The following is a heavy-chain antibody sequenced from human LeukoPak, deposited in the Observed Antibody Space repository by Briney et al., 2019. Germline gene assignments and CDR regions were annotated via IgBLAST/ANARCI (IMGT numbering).Heavy chain of an antibody. J-gene: IGHJ4*02. CDR2: IYRGNT. CDR1: GGSVNNYY. D-gene: IGHD6-13*01. CDR3: AAHAAISAAGTAPFDN. V-gene: IGHV4-59*08. Sequence: KPSETLSLTCTVSGGSVNNYYWSWIRQPPGEGLDWIGYIYRGNTKYNPSLKSRVTISMDTSQNQISLKLISGTAADTAVYYCAAHAAISAAGTAPFDNWGQGMLVTVSS.